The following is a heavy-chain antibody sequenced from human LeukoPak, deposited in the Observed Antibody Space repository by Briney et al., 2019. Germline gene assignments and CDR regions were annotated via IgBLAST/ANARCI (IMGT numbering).Heavy chain of an antibody. Sequence: ASVKVSCKVSGYTLTDLSMHWVRQAPGKGLEWVGGFDPEDGETIYAQKFRGRVTMTEDTSTDTAYMELSSLRSEDTAVYYCATGRFSGYDSPIHFDYWGQGTLVTVSS. CDR1: GYTLTDLS. D-gene: IGHD5-12*01. CDR3: ATGRFSGYDSPIHFDY. J-gene: IGHJ4*02. CDR2: FDPEDGET. V-gene: IGHV1-24*01.